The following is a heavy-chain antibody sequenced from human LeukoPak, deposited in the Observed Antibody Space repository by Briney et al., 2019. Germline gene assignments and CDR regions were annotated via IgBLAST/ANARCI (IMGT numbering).Heavy chain of an antibody. CDR3: AKDQAPRNRCMGTSCRRYYYYGMDV. D-gene: IGHD2-2*01. V-gene: IGHV3-9*01. CDR2: ISWNSGSI. CDR1: GFTFDDYA. J-gene: IGHJ6*02. Sequence: PGGSLRLSCAASGFTFDDYAMHWVRQAPGKGLEWVSGISWNSGSIGYADSVKGRFTISRDNAKNSLYLQMNSLRAEDTALYYCAKDQAPRNRCMGTSCRRYYYYGMDVWGQGTTVTVSS.